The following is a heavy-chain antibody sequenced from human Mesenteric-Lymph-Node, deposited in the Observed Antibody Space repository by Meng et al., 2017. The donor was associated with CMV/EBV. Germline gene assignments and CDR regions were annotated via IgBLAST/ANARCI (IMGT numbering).Heavy chain of an antibody. J-gene: IGHJ4*02. Sequence: GDGGCCSRCYWSWIHQPPGKGVGWIGEIKRSGSTNYNPSLKSRVTISVDTSTNTVYMGLSSLRSEDTAVYYCARVGHDYGDYGGFDCWGQGTLVTVSS. CDR3: ARVGHDYGDYGGFDC. V-gene: IGHV4-34*01. CDR2: IKRSGST. CDR1: GGCCSRCY. D-gene: IGHD4-17*01.